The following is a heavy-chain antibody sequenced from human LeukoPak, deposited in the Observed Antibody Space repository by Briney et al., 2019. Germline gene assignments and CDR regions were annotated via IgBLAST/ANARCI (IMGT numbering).Heavy chain of an antibody. CDR1: GYTFTSYG. V-gene: IGHV1-18*01. D-gene: IGHD3-22*01. CDR3: ARGYYDSSVAGVDY. Sequence: ASVNVSCKASGYTFTSYGISWVRQAPGQGLEWMGWISAYNGNTNYAQKLQGRVTMTTDTSTSTAYMELRSLRSDDTAVYYCARGYYDSSVAGVDYWGQGTLVTVSS. J-gene: IGHJ4*02. CDR2: ISAYNGNT.